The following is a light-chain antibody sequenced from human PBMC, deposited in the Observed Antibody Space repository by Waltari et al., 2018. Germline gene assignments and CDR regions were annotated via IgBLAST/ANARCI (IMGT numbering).Light chain of an antibody. Sequence: SYELTPPPSVTVSPGQTARIACSGDALTDQYVHWYQQRPGRAPVVVIYKDTKRPSGIPERFSGSSSGKTVTLTISGVQAEDESDYYCQSADSTGSDVVFGGGTKLTVL. CDR2: KDT. CDR3: QSADSTGSDVV. V-gene: IGLV3-25*03. J-gene: IGLJ2*01. CDR1: ALTDQY.